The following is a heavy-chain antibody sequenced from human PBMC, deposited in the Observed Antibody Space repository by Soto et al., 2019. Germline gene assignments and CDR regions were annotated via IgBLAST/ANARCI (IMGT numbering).Heavy chain of an antibody. CDR1: GFTFSSYG. D-gene: IGHD6-19*01. Sequence: QVQLVESGGGVVQPGRSLRLSCAASGFTFSSYGMHWVRQAPGKGLEWVAVIWYDGSNKYYADSVKGRFTISRDNSKNTLYLQMNSLRAEDTAVYYCARDGIAVAGTGHYYYNGMDVWGQGTTVTVS. J-gene: IGHJ6*02. V-gene: IGHV3-33*01. CDR2: IWYDGSNK. CDR3: ARDGIAVAGTGHYYYNGMDV.